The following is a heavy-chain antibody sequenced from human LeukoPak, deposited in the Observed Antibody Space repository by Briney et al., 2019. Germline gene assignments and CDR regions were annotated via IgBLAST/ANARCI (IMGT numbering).Heavy chain of an antibody. CDR3: ASNYYDSSGCSPGDY. J-gene: IGHJ4*02. D-gene: IGHD3-22*01. CDR2: IIPIFGTA. V-gene: IGHV1-69*01. Sequence: ASVKVSCKASGGTFSSYAISWVRQAPGQGLEWMGGIIPIFGTANYAQKFQGRVTITADESTSTAYMELSSLRSEDTAVYYCASNYYDSSGCSPGDYWGQGTLVTVSS. CDR1: GGTFSSYA.